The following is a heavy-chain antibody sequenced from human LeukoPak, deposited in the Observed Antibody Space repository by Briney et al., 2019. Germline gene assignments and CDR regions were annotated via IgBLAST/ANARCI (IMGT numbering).Heavy chain of an antibody. V-gene: IGHV1-69*06. J-gene: IGHJ6*03. CDR1: GGTFSSYA. D-gene: IGHD6-13*01. CDR2: IIPIFGTA. CDR3: ARVTYSSSWPYYYYYYMGV. Sequence: ASVKVSCKASGGTFSSYAISWVRQAPGQGLEWMGGIIPIFGTANYAQKFQGRVTITADKSTSTAYMELSSLRSEDTAVYYCARVTYSSSWPYYYYYYMGVWGKGTTVTVSS.